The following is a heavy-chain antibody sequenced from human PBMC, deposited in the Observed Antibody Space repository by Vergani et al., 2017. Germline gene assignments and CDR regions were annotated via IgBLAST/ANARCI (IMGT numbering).Heavy chain of an antibody. V-gene: IGHV1-69*13. CDR2: IIPIFGTA. CDR3: ARDRSIVGATSYYYYGMDV. D-gene: IGHD1-26*01. J-gene: IGHJ6*02. CDR1: GGTFSSYA. Sequence: QVQLVQSGAEVKKPGSSVKVSCKASGGTFSSYAISWVRQAPGQGLEWMGRIIPIFGTANYAQKFQGRVTITADESTSTAYMELSSLRSEDTAVFYCARDRSIVGATSYYYYGMDVWGQGTTVTVSS.